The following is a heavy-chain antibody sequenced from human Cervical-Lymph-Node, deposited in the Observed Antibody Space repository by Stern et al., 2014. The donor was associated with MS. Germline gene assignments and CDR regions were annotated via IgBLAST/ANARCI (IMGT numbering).Heavy chain of an antibody. J-gene: IGHJ4*02. Sequence: QVQLVQSGAEVKKPGSSVKVSCRASGGTFGSFAVNWGRQSPAQGIGWMGVISPIFGTSNYAQRFQCRVTITADDSTTTAYMDLNSLTSDDTAVYFCTREAIGHSGTFDFWGQGTLVTVSS. CDR1: GGTFGSFA. CDR2: ISPIFGTS. V-gene: IGHV1-69*01. CDR3: TREAIGHSGTFDF. D-gene: IGHD5-12*01.